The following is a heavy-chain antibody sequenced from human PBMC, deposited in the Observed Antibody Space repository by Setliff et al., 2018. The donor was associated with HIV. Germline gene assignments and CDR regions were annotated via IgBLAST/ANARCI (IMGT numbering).Heavy chain of an antibody. V-gene: IGHV1-18*01. D-gene: IGHD4-17*01. CDR1: GYMFIAYG. Sequence: ASVKVSCKTSGYMFIAYGMSWVRRAPGQGLEWMGWIGPYNGRTEYAQEFQGRVSLTIDTSTNTAYMELRSLTYDDTAVYYCAREGYYGDYSRWYFDHWGRGTPVTVSS. J-gene: IGHJ2*01. CDR3: AREGYYGDYSRWYFDH. CDR2: IGPYNGRT.